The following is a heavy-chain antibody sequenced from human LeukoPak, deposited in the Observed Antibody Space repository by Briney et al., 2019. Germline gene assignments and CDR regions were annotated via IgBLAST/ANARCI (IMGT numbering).Heavy chain of an antibody. Sequence: SVKVSCKASGGTFSSNAISWVRQAPGQGLEWMGGIIPIFGTANYAQKFQGRVTITTDESTSTAYMELSSLRSEDTAVYYCARAGLSGYYYYYMDVWGKGTTVTVSS. V-gene: IGHV1-69*05. D-gene: IGHD3-16*01. CDR2: IIPIFGTA. J-gene: IGHJ6*03. CDR1: GGTFSSNA. CDR3: ARAGLSGYYYYYMDV.